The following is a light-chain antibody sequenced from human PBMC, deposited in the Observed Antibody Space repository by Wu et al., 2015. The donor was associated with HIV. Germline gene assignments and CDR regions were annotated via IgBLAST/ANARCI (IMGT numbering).Light chain of an antibody. Sequence: DIQMTQSPSSLSAFVGDRVTITCQASQDINNYLSWYQLKPGKAPKLLIFDASSLEEGVPSRFSGSASGTDFIFTINTLQPEDIATYYCQQYDTLPRTFGGGTKVEIK. CDR2: DAS. CDR3: QQYDTLPRT. V-gene: IGKV1-33*01. J-gene: IGKJ4*01. CDR1: QDINNY.